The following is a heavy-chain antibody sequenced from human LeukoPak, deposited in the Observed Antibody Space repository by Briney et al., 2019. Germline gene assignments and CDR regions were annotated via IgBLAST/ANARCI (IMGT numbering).Heavy chain of an antibody. Sequence: GGSLRLSCAASGFTFSSYSMNWVRQAPGKGLEWVSSISSSSSYIYYADSVKGRFTISRDNAKNSLYLQMNSLRAEDTAVYYCARDLGDGYTIDYWGRGTLVTVSS. J-gene: IGHJ4*02. V-gene: IGHV3-21*01. CDR2: ISSSSSYI. CDR3: ARDLGDGYTIDY. D-gene: IGHD5-24*01. CDR1: GFTFSSYS.